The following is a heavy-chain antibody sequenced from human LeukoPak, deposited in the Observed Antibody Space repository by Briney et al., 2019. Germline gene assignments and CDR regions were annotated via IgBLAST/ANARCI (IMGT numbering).Heavy chain of an antibody. D-gene: IGHD1/OR15-1a*01. Sequence: GGSLRLSCAASGFIFSRFWMSWVRQAPGKGLEWVANIKEDGSDYYYVGSVKGRFTISRDNAKNSLYLQMNSLRADDTAVYYCARGNTGTGDYWGQGTLATVSS. CDR2: IKEDGSDY. V-gene: IGHV3-7*03. J-gene: IGHJ4*02. CDR1: GFIFSRFW. CDR3: ARGNTGTGDY.